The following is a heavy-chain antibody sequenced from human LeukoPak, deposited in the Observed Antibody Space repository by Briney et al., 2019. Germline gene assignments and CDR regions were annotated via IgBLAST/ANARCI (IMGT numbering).Heavy chain of an antibody. CDR2: ISYDGNSK. J-gene: IGHJ5*02. CDR1: GFTISSHG. V-gene: IGHV3-30*18. D-gene: IGHD6-19*01. CDR3: AKDWGSSGWCNYFDP. Sequence: GGSLRLSCAVSGFTISSHGMHWVRQAPGKGLEWVAMISYDGNSKYYGDSVKGRFTISRDNSKNTLYLQMDSLRTEDTAVYYCAKDWGSSGWCNYFDPWGQGTLVTVSS.